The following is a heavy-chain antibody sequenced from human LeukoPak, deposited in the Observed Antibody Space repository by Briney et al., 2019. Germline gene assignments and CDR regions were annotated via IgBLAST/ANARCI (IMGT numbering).Heavy chain of an antibody. CDR2: ISYDGSKE. CDR3: ARDSQSGSWRFCSPTDY. D-gene: IGHD3-3*01. CDR1: GFTVSDYD. Sequence: GGSLRLSCAASGFTVSDYDMSWIRQAPGKGLEWVAVISYDGSKEYYADSVKGRFTISRDNSRNTLYLQMNSLRAEDTAVYYCARDSQSGSWRFCSPTDYWGQGSLVTVSS. J-gene: IGHJ4*02. V-gene: IGHV3-30-3*01.